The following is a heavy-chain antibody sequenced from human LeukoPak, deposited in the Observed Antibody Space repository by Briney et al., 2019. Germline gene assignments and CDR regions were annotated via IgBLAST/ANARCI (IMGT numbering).Heavy chain of an antibody. CDR2: ISGNGQKT. D-gene: IGHD3-22*01. V-gene: IGHV3-23*01. CDR3: AKDANYYDSSAFFIPFDS. Sequence: PWGSLRLSCSASGSTFSRFAMTWVRQLPGKGLQWVSTISGNGQKTYYGDSVTGRFAVSRDNSNNILFLQMDSLRADDSALYYCAKDANYYDSSAFFIPFDSWGQGPLVTVSS. J-gene: IGHJ4*02. CDR1: GSTFSRFA.